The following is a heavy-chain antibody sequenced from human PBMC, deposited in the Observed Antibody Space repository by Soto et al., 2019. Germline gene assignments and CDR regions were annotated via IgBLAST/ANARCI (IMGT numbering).Heavy chain of an antibody. CDR3: ARARTAVAGIFDY. CDR1: GGSISSSNW. J-gene: IGHJ4*02. Sequence: PSETLSLTCAVSGGSISSSNWWSWVRQPPGKGLEWIGEIYHSGSTNYNPSLKSRVTISVDTSKNQFSLKLSSVTAADTAVYYCARARTAVAGIFDYWGQGTLVTVSS. CDR2: IYHSGST. D-gene: IGHD6-19*01. V-gene: IGHV4-4*02.